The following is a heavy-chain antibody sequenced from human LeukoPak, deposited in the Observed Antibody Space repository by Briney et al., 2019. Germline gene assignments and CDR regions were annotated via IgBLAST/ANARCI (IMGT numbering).Heavy chain of an antibody. CDR2: IKQDGSEK. CDR3: ARDYSSGWTLYYYYGMDV. V-gene: IGHV3-7*01. Sequence: GGSLRLSCAASGFTFSSYWMSWVRQAPGKGLEWVANIKQDGSEKYYVDSVKGRFTISRDNAKNSLYLQMNSLRAEDTAVYYCARDYSSGWTLYYYYGMDVWGQGTTVTVSS. D-gene: IGHD6-19*01. J-gene: IGHJ6*02. CDR1: GFTFSSYW.